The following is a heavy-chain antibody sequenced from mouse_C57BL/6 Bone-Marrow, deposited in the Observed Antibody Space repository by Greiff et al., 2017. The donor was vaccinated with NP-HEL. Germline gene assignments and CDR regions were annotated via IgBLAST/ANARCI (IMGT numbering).Heavy chain of an antibody. CDR1: GYTFTSYW. Sequence: VQLQQSGTVLARPGASVKMSCKTSGYTFTSYWMHWVKQRPGQGLEWIGAIYPGNSDTSYNQKFKGKAKLTAVTSASTAYMELSSLTNEDSAVYYCTRGLYYDYDWFAYWGQGTLVTVSA. J-gene: IGHJ3*01. D-gene: IGHD2-4*01. V-gene: IGHV1-5*01. CDR2: IYPGNSDT. CDR3: TRGLYYDYDWFAY.